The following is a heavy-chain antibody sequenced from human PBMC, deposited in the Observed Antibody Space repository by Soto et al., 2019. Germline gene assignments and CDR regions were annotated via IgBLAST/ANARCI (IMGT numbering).Heavy chain of an antibody. Sequence: SSGTLSLTCTISGGSFNNDYWTWIRQSPGKGLEWIGYIFHSGITDYNPSVKSRVTISIDKSKNLFSLKLTSVTAADTAVYYCARDRYFYDSAGYYRTLDSWGQGILVTVSS. J-gene: IGHJ5*01. V-gene: IGHV4-59*01. CDR2: IFHSGIT. CDR3: ARDRYFYDSAGYYRTLDS. D-gene: IGHD3-22*01. CDR1: GGSFNNDY.